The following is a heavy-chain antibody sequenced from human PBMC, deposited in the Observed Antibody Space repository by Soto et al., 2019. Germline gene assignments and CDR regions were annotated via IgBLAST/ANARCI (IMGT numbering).Heavy chain of an antibody. J-gene: IGHJ6*03. V-gene: IGHV1-69*02. Sequence: QVQLVQSGAEVKKPGSSVKVSCKASGGTFSSYTISWVRQAPGQGLEWMGRIIPILGIANYAQKFQGRVTITADKSTSTAYMELSSLRSEDTAVYYCARGVVTREYYYYMDVWGKGTTVTVSS. CDR3: ARGVVTREYYYYMDV. D-gene: IGHD2-21*02. CDR2: IIPILGIA. CDR1: GGTFSSYT.